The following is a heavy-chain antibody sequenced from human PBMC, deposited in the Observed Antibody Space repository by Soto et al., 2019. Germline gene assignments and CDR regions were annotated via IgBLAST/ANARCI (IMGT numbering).Heavy chain of an antibody. CDR2: IVPVFPSV. CDR1: GGAFNNYA. CDR3: AREMPSTAAAYFYYGLNV. D-gene: IGHD6-13*01. J-gene: IGHJ6*02. Sequence: QVQLVQSGAEVKRPGSSVKVSCKASGGAFNNYAIYWVRQAPGQGLEWLGTIVPVFPSVYYAPRFQGRLTTTADGSTDPLYLMLASLKAEDTAVYYCAREMPSTAAAYFYYGLNVWGQGTSVPVSS. V-gene: IGHV1-69*18.